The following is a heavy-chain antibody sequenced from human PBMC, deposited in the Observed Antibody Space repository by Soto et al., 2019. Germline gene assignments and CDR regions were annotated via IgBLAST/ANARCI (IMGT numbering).Heavy chain of an antibody. CDR1: GGTFSSYA. J-gene: IGHJ6*02. CDR3: ARGTGTTSPYYYGMDV. D-gene: IGHD1-7*01. V-gene: IGHV1-69*13. Sequence: VKVSCKASGGTFSSYAISWVRQAPGQGLEWMGGIIPIFGTANYAQKFQGRVTITADESTSTAYMELSSLRSEDTAVYYCARGTGTTSPYYYGMDVWGQGTTVTVSS. CDR2: IIPIFGTA.